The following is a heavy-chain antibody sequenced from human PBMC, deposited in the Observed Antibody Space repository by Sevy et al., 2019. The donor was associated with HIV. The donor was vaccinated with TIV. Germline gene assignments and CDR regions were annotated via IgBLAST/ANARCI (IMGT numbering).Heavy chain of an antibody. V-gene: IGHV1-69*06. CDR1: GGTFSSYA. Sequence: ASVKVSCKASGGTFSSYAISWVRQAPGQGLEWMGGIIPIFGTANYAQKFQGRVTITADKSTSTAYRELSSLRSEETAVYYCARDRGDCTNGVCYRWFDPWGQGTLVTVSS. D-gene: IGHD2-8*01. CDR3: ARDRGDCTNGVCYRWFDP. CDR2: IIPIFGTA. J-gene: IGHJ5*02.